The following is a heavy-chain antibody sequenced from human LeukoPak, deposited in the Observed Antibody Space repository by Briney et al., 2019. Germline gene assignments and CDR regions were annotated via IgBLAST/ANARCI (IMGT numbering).Heavy chain of an antibody. CDR2: INSDGSST. CDR3: AKDSTQWLVRYFDY. Sequence: GGSLRLSCAASGFTFSSYWMHWVRQAPGKGLVWVSRINSDGSSTSYADSVKGRFTISRDNAKNTLYLQMNSLRAEDTALYYCAKDSTQWLVRYFDYWGQGTLVTVSS. D-gene: IGHD6-19*01. J-gene: IGHJ4*02. CDR1: GFTFSSYW. V-gene: IGHV3-74*01.